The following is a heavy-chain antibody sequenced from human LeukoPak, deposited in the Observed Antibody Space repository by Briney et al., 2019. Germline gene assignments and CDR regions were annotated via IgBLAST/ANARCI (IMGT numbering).Heavy chain of an antibody. CDR2: IWGTDDKT. CDR3: AKTQGYYDA. CDR1: GFTFSNLP. J-gene: IGHJ5*02. V-gene: IGHV3-23*01. D-gene: IGHD2-15*01. Sequence: GGSLRLSCAASGFTFSNLPMSWVRQAPGKGLELVSGIWGTDDKTVYGDAVKGRFTISRDNSKNTLYLQMNSLRADDTAAYYCAKTQGYYDAWGQGALVTVSS.